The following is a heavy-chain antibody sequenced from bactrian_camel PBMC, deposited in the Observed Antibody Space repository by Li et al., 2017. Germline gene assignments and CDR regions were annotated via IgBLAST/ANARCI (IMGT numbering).Heavy chain of an antibody. J-gene: IGHJ4*01. D-gene: IGHD2*01. CDR2: LGADGTT. CDR3: AADSTGTWLDDYNF. V-gene: IGHV3-3*01. Sequence: QVQLVESGGGSVQAGGSLRLSCAASGSTYSSLCMGWLRQAPGKEREGVALLGADGTTYYSDSVRGRFTISQDNAKDTVYLQMASLKPEDTAMYYCAADSTGTWLDDYNFWGQGTQVTVS. CDR1: GSTYSSLC.